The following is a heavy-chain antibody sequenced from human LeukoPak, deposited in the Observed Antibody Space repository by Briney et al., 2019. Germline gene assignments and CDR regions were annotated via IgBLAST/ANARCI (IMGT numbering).Heavy chain of an antibody. D-gene: IGHD3-22*01. CDR3: AGSGYWGYFDY. Sequence: GGSLRLSCAASGFTVSSNYMSWVRQAPGKGPEWVSIIYSDGSTHYADSVKGRFTISRDNSKNTLYLQMNSLRAEDTAMYYCAGSGYWGYFDYWGQGTLVTVSS. V-gene: IGHV3-53*01. CDR1: GFTVSSNY. CDR2: IYSDGST. J-gene: IGHJ4*02.